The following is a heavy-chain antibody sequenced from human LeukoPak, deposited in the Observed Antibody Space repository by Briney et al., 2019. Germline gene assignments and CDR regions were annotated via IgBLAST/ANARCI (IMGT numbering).Heavy chain of an antibody. CDR3: ARDSSGLLDY. Sequence: GGSLRLSCAASGFTVSSNHMTWVRQAPGKGLECVSVIYGGGNTHYADSVKGRFTISRDSSKNTLYLQMNSLRAEDTAVYYCARDSSGLLDYWGQGTLVTVSS. J-gene: IGHJ4*02. V-gene: IGHV3-66*01. CDR2: IYGGGNT. D-gene: IGHD6-19*01. CDR1: GFTVSSNH.